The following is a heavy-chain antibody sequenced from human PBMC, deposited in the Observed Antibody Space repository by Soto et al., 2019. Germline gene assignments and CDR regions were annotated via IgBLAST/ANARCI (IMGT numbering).Heavy chain of an antibody. CDR1: GYTFTSYG. Sequence: ASVKVSCKASGYTFTSYGISWVRQAPGQGLEWMGWISAYNGNTNYAQKLQGRVTMTTDTSTSTAYMELRSLRSDDTAVYYCARDYELAYNWNHHDVFDYWGQGTLVTVSS. J-gene: IGHJ4*02. CDR2: ISAYNGNT. V-gene: IGHV1-18*01. D-gene: IGHD1-20*01. CDR3: ARDYELAYNWNHHDVFDY.